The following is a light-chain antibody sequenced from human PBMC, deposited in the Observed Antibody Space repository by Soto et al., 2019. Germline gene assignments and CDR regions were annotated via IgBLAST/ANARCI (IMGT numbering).Light chain of an antibody. V-gene: IGKV1-12*01. CDR1: QGISSW. CDR3: QQANSFPIT. J-gene: IGKJ5*01. Sequence: DIQMTQSPSSVSASVGDRVTITCRAIQGISSWLAWYQQKPGKAPKLLIYAASSMLSGVPSRFSGSGSGTDFTLTSSSLQPEECATSYCQQANSFPITFGQGTRLEIK. CDR2: AAS.